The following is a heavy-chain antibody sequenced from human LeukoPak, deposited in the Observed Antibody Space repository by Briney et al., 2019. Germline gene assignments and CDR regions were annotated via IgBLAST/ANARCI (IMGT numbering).Heavy chain of an antibody. CDR2: ISSSGIYI. Sequence: GGSLRLSCEVSGFTSSTYTMNWVRQAPGKGLEWVSSISSSGIYIYYADSVKGRFTISRDNAKNTLNLQMNSLRAEDTAVYYCARDLGQYYDTSDNWFDPWGQGTLVTVSS. V-gene: IGHV3-21*01. D-gene: IGHD3-22*01. CDR3: ARDLGQYYDTSDNWFDP. J-gene: IGHJ5*02. CDR1: GFTSSTYT.